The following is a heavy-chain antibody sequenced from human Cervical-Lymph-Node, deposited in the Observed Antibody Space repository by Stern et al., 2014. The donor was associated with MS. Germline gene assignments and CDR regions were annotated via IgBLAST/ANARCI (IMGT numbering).Heavy chain of an antibody. D-gene: IGHD3-10*01. CDR3: ARDGFGGSRYYGMDV. CDR2: IGTAGDT. CDR1: GFTFSSHA. Sequence: VQLVESGGGLVQPGGSLRLSCAASGFTFSSHAMHWVRQVPGKGLEWVSSIGTAGDTYYPGSVKGRFTISREDAKKSLYLQMSSLRVGDTAVYYCARDGFGGSRYYGMDVWGQGTTVTVSS. V-gene: IGHV3-13*01. J-gene: IGHJ6*02.